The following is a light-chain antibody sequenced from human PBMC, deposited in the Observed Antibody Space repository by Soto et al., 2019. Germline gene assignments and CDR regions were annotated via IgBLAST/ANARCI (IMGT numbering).Light chain of an antibody. J-gene: IGLJ1*01. Sequence: QSVLTQPPSASGTPGQGVTISCSGSTSNIGSNYVYWYQQLPGTAPKLLIYSNSQRPSGVPDRFSGSKSGTSASLAISGLQSEDEADYYCAAWDDSLNGFYVFGTGTKVTVL. CDR3: AAWDDSLNGFYV. CDR1: TSNIGSNY. CDR2: SNS. V-gene: IGLV1-44*01.